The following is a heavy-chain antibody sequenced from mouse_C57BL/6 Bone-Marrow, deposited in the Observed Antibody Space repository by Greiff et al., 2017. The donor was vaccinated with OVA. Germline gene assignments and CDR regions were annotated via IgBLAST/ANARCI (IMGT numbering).Heavy chain of an antibody. CDR1: GFNIKDDY. CDR2: IDPENGDT. J-gene: IGHJ4*01. V-gene: IGHV14-4*01. Sequence: EVQLQQSGAELVRPGASVKLSCTASGFNIKDDYMHWVKQRPEQGLEWIGWIDPENGDTEYASKFQGKATITADTSSNTAYLQLSSLTSEDTAVYYGTTLVYYYGSSYAMDYWGQGTSVTVSS. D-gene: IGHD1-1*01. CDR3: TTLVYYYGSSYAMDY.